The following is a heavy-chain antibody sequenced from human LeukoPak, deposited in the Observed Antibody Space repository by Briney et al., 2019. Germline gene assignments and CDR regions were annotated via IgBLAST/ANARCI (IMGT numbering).Heavy chain of an antibody. D-gene: IGHD2-2*01. CDR3: ARDHCSSTSCYDWFDP. Sequence: PSETLSLTCTVSGGSISSYYWSWIRQPPGKGLEWIGYIYYSGSTNYNPSLKSRVTMSVDASKNQFSLKLSSVTAADTAVYYCARDHCSSTSCYDWFDPWGQGTPVTVSS. CDR2: IYYSGST. V-gene: IGHV4-59*12. J-gene: IGHJ5*02. CDR1: GGSISSYY.